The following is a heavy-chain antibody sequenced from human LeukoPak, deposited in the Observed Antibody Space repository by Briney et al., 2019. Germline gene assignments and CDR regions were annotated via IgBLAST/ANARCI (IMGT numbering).Heavy chain of an antibody. CDR2: INPNSGGT. Sequence: ASVKVPCKASGYTFTGYYMHWVRQAPGQGLEWMGWINPNSGGTNYAQKFQGRVTMTRDTSISTAYMELSRLRSDDTAVYYCARAYYYDPMFDYWGQGTLVTVSS. CDR1: GYTFTGYY. J-gene: IGHJ4*02. CDR3: ARAYYYDPMFDY. D-gene: IGHD3-22*01. V-gene: IGHV1-2*02.